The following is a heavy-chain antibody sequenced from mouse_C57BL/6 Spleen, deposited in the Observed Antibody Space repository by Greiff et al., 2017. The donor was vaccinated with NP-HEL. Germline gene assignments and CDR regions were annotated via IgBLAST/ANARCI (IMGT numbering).Heavy chain of an antibody. V-gene: IGHV1-59*01. CDR2: IDPSDSYT. D-gene: IGHD2-5*01. Sequence: QVQLKQPGAELVRPGTSVKLSCKASGYTFTSYWMHWVKQRPGQGLEWIGVIDPSDSYTNYNQKFKGKATLTVDTSSSTAYMQLSSLTSEDSAVYYCARYSNYAAWYFDVWGTGTTVTVSS. CDR3: ARYSNYAAWYFDV. CDR1: GYTFTSYW. J-gene: IGHJ1*03.